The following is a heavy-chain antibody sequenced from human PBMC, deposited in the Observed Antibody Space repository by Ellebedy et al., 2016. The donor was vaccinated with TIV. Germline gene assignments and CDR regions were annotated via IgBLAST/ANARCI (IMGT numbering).Heavy chain of an antibody. CDR2: ISSTGSIK. J-gene: IGHJ1*01. CDR1: GFTFSRYS. V-gene: IGHV3-30*04. CDR3: AKDQGSTVVSKGRDF. Sequence: GESLKISCAASGFTFSRYSIHWVRQAPGKGLEWVAIISSTGSIKYYADSVKGRFTISRDNSKNTLHLQMNSLRADDTAIYYCAKDQGSTVVSKGRDFWGQGTLVTVSP. D-gene: IGHD4-23*01.